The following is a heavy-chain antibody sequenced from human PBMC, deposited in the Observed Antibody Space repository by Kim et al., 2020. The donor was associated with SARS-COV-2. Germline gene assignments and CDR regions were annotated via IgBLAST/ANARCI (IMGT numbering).Heavy chain of an antibody. CDR2: IYPGDSDT. CDR3: ARLSTFIAAAGTYYYYYGMDV. V-gene: IGHV5-51*01. J-gene: IGHJ6*02. D-gene: IGHD6-13*01. CDR1: GYSFTNYW. Sequence: GESLKISRKGSGYSFTNYWIGWVRQMPGKGLEWMGIIYPGDSDTRYSPSFQGQVTISADKSISTAYLQWSSLKASDTAMYYCARLSTFIAAAGTYYYYYGMDVWGQGTTVTVSS.